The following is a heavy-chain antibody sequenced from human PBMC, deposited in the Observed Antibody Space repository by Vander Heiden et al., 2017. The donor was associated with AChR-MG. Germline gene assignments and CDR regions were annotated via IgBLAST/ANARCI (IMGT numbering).Heavy chain of an antibody. V-gene: IGHV3-21*01. J-gene: IGHJ6*02. D-gene: IGHD3-3*01. CDR1: GFTFSSYS. CDR2: ISSSSSYI. CDR3: ARDLSSWSGYYSGEAGMDV. Sequence: EVQLVESGGGLVKPGGSLRLSCAASGFTFSSYSMNWVRQAPGKGLEWGSSISSSSSYIYYADSVKGRFTISRDNAKNSLYLQMNSLRAEDTAVYYCARDLSSWSGYYSGEAGMDVWGQGTTVTVSS.